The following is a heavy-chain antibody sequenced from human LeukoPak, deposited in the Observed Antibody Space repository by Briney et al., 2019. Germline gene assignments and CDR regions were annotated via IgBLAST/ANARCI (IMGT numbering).Heavy chain of an antibody. V-gene: IGHV1-2*02. CDR2: MSPNSGGT. CDR1: GYTFTSYD. CDR3: ARVYVGAFDI. D-gene: IGHD1-26*01. Sequence: ASVKLSCTASGYTFTSYDSNWVRQATGQGLEWMGWMSPNSGGTNYAQKFQGRVTMTRDTSISTAYMELSRLRSDDTAVYYCARVYVGAFDIWGQGTMVTVSS. J-gene: IGHJ3*02.